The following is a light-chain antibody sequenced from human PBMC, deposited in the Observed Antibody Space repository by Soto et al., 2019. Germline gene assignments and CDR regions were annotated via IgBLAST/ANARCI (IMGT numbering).Light chain of an antibody. CDR3: AAWYDSLNGWV. J-gene: IGLJ3*02. CDR2: YDD. V-gene: IGLV1-36*01. Sequence: QSVLTQPPSASEAPRQRVTISCSGSSSNIGTNGVNWYQQLPGKAPKLLIYYDDLLPSGVSDRFSGSKSGTSASLAISGLQSEDEADYYCAAWYDSLNGWVFGGGTKLTVL. CDR1: SSNIGTNG.